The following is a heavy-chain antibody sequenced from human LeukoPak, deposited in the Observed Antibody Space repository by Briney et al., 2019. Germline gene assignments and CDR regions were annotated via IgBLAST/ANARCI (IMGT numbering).Heavy chain of an antibody. V-gene: IGHV3-7*05. J-gene: IGHJ4*02. CDR1: GFTFSSSW. CDR2: RKEDESEE. CDR3: ARWAGSNDY. Sequence: GGSLRLSCAASGFTFSSSWMTWVRQAPGKGLGWVANRKEDESEEAYVDSKKGRFSISRDNAKNSLYLQMNNLAAEDTAVYYCARWAGSNDYWGQGTLVTVSS.